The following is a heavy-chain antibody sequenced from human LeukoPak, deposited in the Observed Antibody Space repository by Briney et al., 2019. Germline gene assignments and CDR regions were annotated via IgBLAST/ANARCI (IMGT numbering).Heavy chain of an antibody. V-gene: IGHV4-4*07. Sequence: SETLSLTCTVSGGSISSYYWTWIRQPAAKGLEWIGRIHTRGSTTYNPSLGSRVTMSGDTSKNQFSLTVSSVTAADTAVYYCAREGYTSSSGFDSWGRGTLVTVSS. CDR1: GGSISSYY. D-gene: IGHD2-15*01. CDR3: AREGYTSSSGFDS. J-gene: IGHJ4*02. CDR2: IHTRGST.